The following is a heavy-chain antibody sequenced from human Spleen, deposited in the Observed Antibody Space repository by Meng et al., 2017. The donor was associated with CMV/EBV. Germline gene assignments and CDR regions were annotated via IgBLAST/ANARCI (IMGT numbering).Heavy chain of an antibody. CDR1: GFTFSSYG. Sequence: GESLKISCAASGFTFSSYGMNWVRQAPGKGLEWVANIKQDGSEKYYVDSVKGRFTISRDNAKNSLYLQMNSLRAEDTAVYYCARDRGIVVVPETLDYYYPGMDVWGQGTTVTVSS. CDR2: IKQDGSEK. J-gene: IGHJ6*02. V-gene: IGHV3-7*01. D-gene: IGHD2-2*01. CDR3: ARDRGIVVVPETLDYYYPGMDV.